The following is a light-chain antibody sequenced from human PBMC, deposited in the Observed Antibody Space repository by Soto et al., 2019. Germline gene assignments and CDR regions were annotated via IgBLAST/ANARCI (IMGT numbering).Light chain of an antibody. V-gene: IGKV3-11*01. CDR1: QSITTY. Sequence: EIVLTQSPATLSLSPGERATLSCRASQSITTYLAWYQQKSGQAPRLLIYDASNRATGIPARFSGSGSGTDSTLTISSLEPEDFAVYYCQQRSNWFTFGGGTKVDIK. CDR2: DAS. J-gene: IGKJ4*01. CDR3: QQRSNWFT.